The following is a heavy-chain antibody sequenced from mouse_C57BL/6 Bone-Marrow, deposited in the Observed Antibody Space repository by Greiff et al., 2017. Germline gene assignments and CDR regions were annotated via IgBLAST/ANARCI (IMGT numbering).Heavy chain of an antibody. V-gene: IGHV1-69*01. Sequence: QVQLQQPGAELVMPGASVKLSCKASGYTFTSYWMHWVKQRPGQGLEWIGDIDPSDSYTNYNQKFKGKSTLTVDKSSSTAYMQLSSLTSEDSAVYYCAVSGTDYWGQGTTLTVSS. CDR2: IDPSDSYT. D-gene: IGHD4-1*01. CDR3: AVSGTDY. CDR1: GYTFTSYW. J-gene: IGHJ2*01.